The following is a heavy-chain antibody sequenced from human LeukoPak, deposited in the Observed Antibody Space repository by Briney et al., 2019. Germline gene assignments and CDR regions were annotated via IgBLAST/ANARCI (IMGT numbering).Heavy chain of an antibody. J-gene: IGHJ4*02. CDR3: ARVRSGWYEDY. CDR1: GFTFSSYS. CDR2: ISSSNSYI. V-gene: IGHV3-21*01. D-gene: IGHD6-19*01. Sequence: GGSLRLSCAASGFTFSSYSMNWVRQAPGKGLEWVSYISSSNSYIYYADSVKGRFTISRDNAKDSLYLQMNSLRAEDTAVYYCARVRSGWYEDYWGQGTLVTVSS.